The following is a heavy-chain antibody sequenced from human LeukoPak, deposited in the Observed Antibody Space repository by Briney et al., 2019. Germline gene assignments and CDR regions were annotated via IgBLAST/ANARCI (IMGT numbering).Heavy chain of an antibody. J-gene: IGHJ6*03. Sequence: SETLSPTCTVSCGSISSYYWSWIRQPAGKGLEWIGRIYISGSTNYNVSGNTDYKPSLKSRVSMSVDTTKNQFSLKLSSVTAADTAVYYCARDNFPGVPTIFGPMDVWGKGTTVTVSS. V-gene: IGHV4-4*07. D-gene: IGHD3-9*01. CDR1: CGSISSYY. CDR3: ARDNFPGVPTIFGPMDV. CDR2: IYISGST.